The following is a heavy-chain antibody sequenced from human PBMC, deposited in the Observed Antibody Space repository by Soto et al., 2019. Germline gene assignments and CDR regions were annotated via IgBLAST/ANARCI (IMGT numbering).Heavy chain of an antibody. CDR2: INPNSGGT. CDR3: ARDRLSAYYDFWSGYYREPDAFDI. V-gene: IGHV1-2*02. J-gene: IGHJ3*02. D-gene: IGHD3-3*01. Sequence: QVQLVQSGAEVKKPGASVKVSCKASGYTFTGYYMRWVRQAPGQGLEWMGWINPNSGGTNYAQKFQGRVTMTRDTSISTAYMELSRLRSDDTAVYYCARDRLSAYYDFWSGYYREPDAFDIWGQGTMVTVSS. CDR1: GYTFTGYY.